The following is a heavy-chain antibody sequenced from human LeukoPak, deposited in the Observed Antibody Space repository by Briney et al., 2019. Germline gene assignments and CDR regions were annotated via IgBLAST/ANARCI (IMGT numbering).Heavy chain of an antibody. CDR1: GFSISSGYY. J-gene: IGHJ4*02. Sequence: SETPSLTCTVSGFSISSGYYWGWIRQPPGKGLEWIGIIFHSGNTYYNPSLNSRLTIFVDTSKNQFSLKLNSVTVADTAVYFCARSRTGLSSGWSDYWGQGMLVTVSS. CDR2: IFHSGNT. V-gene: IGHV4-38-2*02. D-gene: IGHD6-19*01. CDR3: ARSRTGLSSGWSDY.